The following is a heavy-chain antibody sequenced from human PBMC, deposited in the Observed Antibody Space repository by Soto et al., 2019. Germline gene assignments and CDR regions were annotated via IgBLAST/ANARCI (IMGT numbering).Heavy chain of an antibody. CDR2: INHSGST. CDR1: GGSFSGYY. D-gene: IGHD3-3*01. CDR3: GRGNYDFWSGYPTYYFDY. J-gene: IGHJ4*02. Sequence: PSETLSLTCAVYGGSFSGYYWSWIRQPPGKGLEWIGEINHSGSTNYNPSLKSRVTISVDTSKNQFSLKLSSVTAADTAVYYCGRGNYDFWSGYPTYYFDYWGQGTLVTVSS. V-gene: IGHV4-34*01.